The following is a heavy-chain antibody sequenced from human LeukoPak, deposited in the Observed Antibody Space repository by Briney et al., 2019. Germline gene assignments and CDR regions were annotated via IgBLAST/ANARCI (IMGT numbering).Heavy chain of an antibody. CDR3: AKVRGWSYYFDY. V-gene: IGHV3-23*01. CDR1: GFTFSSYA. D-gene: IGHD6-19*01. CDR2: ISGSGGST. Sequence: GGSLRLSCAASGFTFSSYAMSWVRQAPGKGLEWVSAISGSGGSTYYADSVKGRFTISRDNSKNTLYLQMNSLRAEDTAAYYCAKVRGWSYYFDYWGQGTLVTVSS. J-gene: IGHJ4*02.